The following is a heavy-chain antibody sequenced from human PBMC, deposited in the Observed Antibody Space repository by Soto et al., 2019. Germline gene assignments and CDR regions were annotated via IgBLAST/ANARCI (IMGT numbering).Heavy chain of an antibody. CDR2: IIPAFGSA. CDR1: GGTFSDYA. CDR3: ARGPRYSYAYNWLDP. D-gene: IGHD5-18*01. V-gene: IGHV1-69*13. J-gene: IGHJ5*02. Sequence: SVKISCKASGGTFSDYAISWVRQAPGQGLEWMGGIIPAFGSANYAQKFQGRVTITADESATTAYMELSSLRSEDTAVYYCARGPRYSYAYNWLDPWGQGTLVTVSS.